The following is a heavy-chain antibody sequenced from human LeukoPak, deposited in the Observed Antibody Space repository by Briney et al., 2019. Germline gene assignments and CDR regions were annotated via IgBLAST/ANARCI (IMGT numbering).Heavy chain of an antibody. CDR2: INPNSGGT. CDR1: GYTFTGCY. D-gene: IGHD3-22*01. Sequence: ASVKVSCKASGYTFTGCYMHWVRQAPGQGLEWMGWINPNSGGTNYAQKFQGRVTMTRDTSISTAYMELSRLRSDDTAVYYCARDISGTYYDSSGYSDYWGQGTLVTVSS. CDR3: ARDISGTYYDSSGYSDY. V-gene: IGHV1-2*02. J-gene: IGHJ4*02.